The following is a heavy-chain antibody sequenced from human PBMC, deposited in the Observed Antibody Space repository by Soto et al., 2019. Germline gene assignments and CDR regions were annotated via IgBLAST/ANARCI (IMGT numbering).Heavy chain of an antibody. Sequence: EVHLVESGGGLVKPGGSLRLSCAASGFIFKNAWMNWVRQAPGKGLEWVGRIKTKPDGEATDYVPHVKGRFSISRDYSKNMLYLQLNSLITEDTAGYYGTTDPLSMIPFDYWGQGTLVTVSS. J-gene: IGHJ4*02. CDR2: IKTKPDGEAT. CDR1: GFIFKNAW. CDR3: TTDPLSMIPFDY. D-gene: IGHD3-16*01. V-gene: IGHV3-15*07.